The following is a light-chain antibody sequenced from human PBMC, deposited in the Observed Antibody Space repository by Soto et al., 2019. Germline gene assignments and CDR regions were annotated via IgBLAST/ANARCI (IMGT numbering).Light chain of an antibody. Sequence: DIVMTQSPLSLPVTPGEPASISCRSSQSLLHSNGYNYLDWYLQKPGQSPQLLIYLGSYRASWVPERFSGRGSGTDFTLKISREEAEDVGVYYCKQALQTRTFGQGTKLAI. CDR3: KQALQTRT. CDR2: LGS. J-gene: IGKJ1*01. CDR1: QSLLHSNGYNY. V-gene: IGKV2-28*01.